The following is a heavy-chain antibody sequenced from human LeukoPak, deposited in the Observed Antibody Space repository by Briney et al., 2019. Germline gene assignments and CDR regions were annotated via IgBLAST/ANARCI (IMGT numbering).Heavy chain of an antibody. CDR1: GYSFTSYW. CDR3: ARAAHYYDSPFDP. CDR2: IYPGDSDT. V-gene: IGHV5-51*04. D-gene: IGHD3-22*01. Sequence: GESLKISCKASGYSFTSYWIGWVRQMPGKGLEWMGIIYPGDSDTRYSPSFQGQVTISADKPISTAYLQWSSLKASDTAMYYCARAAHYYDSPFDPWGQGTLVTVSS. J-gene: IGHJ5*02.